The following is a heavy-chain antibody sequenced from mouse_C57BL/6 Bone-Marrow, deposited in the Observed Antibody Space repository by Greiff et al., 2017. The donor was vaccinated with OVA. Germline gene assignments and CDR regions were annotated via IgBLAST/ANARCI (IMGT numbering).Heavy chain of an antibody. CDR3: ARPPYYGSSYLGAMDY. CDR1: GFTFSDAW. CDR2: ISSGSSTI. V-gene: IGHV5-17*01. Sequence: EVQGVESGGGLVQPGGSMKLSCAASGFTFSDAWMDWVRQAPEKGLEWVAYISSGSSTIYYADTVKGRFTISRDNAKNTLFLQMTSLRSEDTAMYYCARPPYYGSSYLGAMDYWGQGTSVTVSS. D-gene: IGHD1-1*01. J-gene: IGHJ4*01.